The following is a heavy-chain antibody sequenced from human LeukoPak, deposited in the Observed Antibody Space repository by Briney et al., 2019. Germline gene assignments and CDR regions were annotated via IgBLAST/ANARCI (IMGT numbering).Heavy chain of an antibody. J-gene: IGHJ4*02. V-gene: IGHV3-48*01. D-gene: IGHD6-19*01. CDR3: ARVRSGWYRPRVDY. CDR1: GFTFSSYS. Sequence: GGSLRLSCAASGFTFSSYSMNWVRQAPGKGLEWVSYISSSSSTIYYADSVKGRFTISRDNAKNSLYLQMNSLRAEDTAVYYCARVRSGWYRPRVDYWGQGTLVTVSS. CDR2: ISSSSSTI.